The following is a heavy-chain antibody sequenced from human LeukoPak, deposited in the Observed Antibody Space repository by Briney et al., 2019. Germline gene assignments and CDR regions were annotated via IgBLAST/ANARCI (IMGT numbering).Heavy chain of an antibody. CDR2: ISSSSSYV. V-gene: IGHV3-21*01. J-gene: IGHJ4*02. D-gene: IGHD5-12*01. Sequence: GGSLRLSCAASGFTFSSYSMNWVRQAPGKGLEWVSSISSSSSYVYYADSVKGRFTISRDNAKNSLYLQMNSLRAEDTAVYYCATQWLQIDYWGQGTLVTVSS. CDR1: GFTFSSYS. CDR3: ATQWLQIDY.